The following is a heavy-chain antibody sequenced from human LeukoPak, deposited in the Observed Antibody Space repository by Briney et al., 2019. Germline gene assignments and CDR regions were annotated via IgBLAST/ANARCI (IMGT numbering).Heavy chain of an antibody. J-gene: IGHJ5*02. CDR3: ARMVRGVIIGWFDP. V-gene: IGHV3-21*01. CDR1: GFTFSSYS. CDR2: ISSSSSYI. Sequence: GGSLRLSCAAPGFTFSSYSMNWVRQAPGKGLEWVSSISSSSSYIYYADSVKGRFTISRDNAKNSLYLQMNSLRAEDTAVYYCARMVRGVIIGWFDPWGQGTLVTVSS. D-gene: IGHD3-10*01.